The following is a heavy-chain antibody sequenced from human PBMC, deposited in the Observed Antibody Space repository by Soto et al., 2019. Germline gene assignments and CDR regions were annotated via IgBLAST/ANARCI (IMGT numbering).Heavy chain of an antibody. Sequence: GGSLRLSCAASGFTFSSYGMHWVRQAPGKGLEWVAVISYDGSNKYYADSVKGRFTISRDNSKNTLYLQMNSLRAEDTAVYYCAKDSLYYFDYWGQGTLVTVSS. V-gene: IGHV3-30*18. CDR1: GFTFSSYG. CDR3: AKDSLYYFDY. CDR2: ISYDGSNK. J-gene: IGHJ4*02.